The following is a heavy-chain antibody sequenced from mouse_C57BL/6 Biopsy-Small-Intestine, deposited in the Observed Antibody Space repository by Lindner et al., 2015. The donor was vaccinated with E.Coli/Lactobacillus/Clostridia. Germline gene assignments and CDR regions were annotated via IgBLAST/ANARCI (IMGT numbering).Heavy chain of an antibody. D-gene: IGHD2-5*01. V-gene: IGHV10-1*01. CDR2: IRSKSNNYAT. J-gene: IGHJ3*01. Sequence: VQLQESSGGLVQPKGSLKLSCAASGFSFNTYAMNWVRQAPGKGLEWVARIRSKSNNYATYYADSVKDRFTISRDDSESMLYLQMNNLKTEDTAMYYCVRGSNYAWFAYWGQGTLVTVSA. CDR1: GFSFNTYA. CDR3: VRGSNYAWFAY.